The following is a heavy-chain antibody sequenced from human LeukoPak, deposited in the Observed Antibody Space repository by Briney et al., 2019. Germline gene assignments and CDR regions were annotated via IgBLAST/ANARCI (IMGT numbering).Heavy chain of an antibody. J-gene: IGHJ6*03. Sequence: SETLSLTCTVSGGSISSSSYYWGWILQPPGKGLEWIGSIYYSGSTYYNPSLKSRVTISVDTSKNQFSLKLSSVTAADMAVYYCANHYYYMDVWGKGTTVTISS. CDR1: GGSISSSSYY. V-gene: IGHV4-39*01. CDR3: ANHYYYMDV. CDR2: IYYSGST.